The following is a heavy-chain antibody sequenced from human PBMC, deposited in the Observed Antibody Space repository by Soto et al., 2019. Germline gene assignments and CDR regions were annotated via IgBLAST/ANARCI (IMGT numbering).Heavy chain of an antibody. J-gene: IGHJ5*02. CDR1: GGSIRSGGYY. CDR3: ARGQDWFDP. Sequence: SETLSLTCPVSGGSIRSGGYYWSWIRQHPGKGLEWIGDVYYSGSTYYNPSLNSRVTKSVDTSKNQFSLTLSSATAADSAVYYCARGQDWFDPWGQGTLVTVSS. V-gene: IGHV4-31*03. CDR2: VYYSGST.